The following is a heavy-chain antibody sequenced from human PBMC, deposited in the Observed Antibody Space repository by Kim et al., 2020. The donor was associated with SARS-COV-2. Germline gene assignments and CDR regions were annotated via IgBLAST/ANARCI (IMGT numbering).Heavy chain of an antibody. CDR2: ISFDGSNK. CDR3: AKSEGNALCYDYGMYF. D-gene: IGHD2-2*01. CDR1: GFTFRSYG. Sequence: GGSLRLSCAASGFTFRSYGMHWVRQAPGKGLEWVAFISFDGSNKNYADSVKGRFTVSRDSSKNTVFLKMSSLTPEETALYSCAKSEGNALCYDYGMYFGG. J-gene: IGHJ6*01. V-gene: IGHV3-30*18.